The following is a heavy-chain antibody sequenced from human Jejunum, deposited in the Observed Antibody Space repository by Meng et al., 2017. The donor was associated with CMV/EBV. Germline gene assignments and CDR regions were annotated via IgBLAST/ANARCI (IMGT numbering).Heavy chain of an antibody. D-gene: IGHD3-10*01. CDR1: GFTFSNYE. V-gene: IGHV3-48*03. CDR2: ISSRGSSI. J-gene: IGHJ4*02. Sequence: GFTFSNYEMNWVRQAPGKGLEWVSYISSRGSSIFYADSVKGRFTISRDNAKNSLYLQMNSLRAEDTAVYYCARVVRGSGTYYIGDWGQGTLVTVSS. CDR3: ARVVRGSGTYYIGD.